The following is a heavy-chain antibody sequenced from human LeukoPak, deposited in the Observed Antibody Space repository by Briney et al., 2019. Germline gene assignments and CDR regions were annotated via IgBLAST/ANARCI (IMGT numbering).Heavy chain of an antibody. CDR3: ARERAPHDAFDI. Sequence: SVKVSCKASGYTFTSYDINWVRQATGQGLEWMGGIIPIFGTANYAQKFQGRVTITADESTSTAYMELSSLRSEDTAVYYCARERAPHDAFDIWGQGTMVTVSS. V-gene: IGHV1-69*13. CDR1: GYTFTSYD. J-gene: IGHJ3*02. CDR2: IIPIFGTA.